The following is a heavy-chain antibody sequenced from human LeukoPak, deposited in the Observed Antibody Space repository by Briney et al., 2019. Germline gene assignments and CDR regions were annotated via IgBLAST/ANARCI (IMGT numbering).Heavy chain of an antibody. CDR1: DVSVTTRDSY. CDR3: AGVERKVGATPGFDY. V-gene: IGHV4-39*07. CDR2: AYYSGST. D-gene: IGHD1-26*01. Sequence: SETLSLTCTVSDVSVTTRDSYWGWIRQPPGKGLEWIGSAYYSGSTYFNPSLKSRLSISVDTSKNQFSLKLSSVTAADTAVYYCAGVERKVGATPGFDYWGQGTLVTVSS. J-gene: IGHJ4*02.